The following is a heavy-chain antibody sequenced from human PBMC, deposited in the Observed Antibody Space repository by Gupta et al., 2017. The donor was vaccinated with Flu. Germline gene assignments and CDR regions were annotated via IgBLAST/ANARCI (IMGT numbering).Heavy chain of an antibody. V-gene: IGHV3-43*01. Sequence: DVHLVESGGVVVHPGGSLRLSCAASGFTFDNHNMHWVRQAPGKGLESVSIISWDGGSTSYADSVKGRFTISRDNSKNSLYLQMNSLRTEDTALYYCAKDSRSGSMDYWGQGTLVTVSS. J-gene: IGHJ4*02. CDR1: GFTFDNHN. CDR3: AKDSRSGSMDY. CDR2: ISWDGGST. D-gene: IGHD1-26*01.